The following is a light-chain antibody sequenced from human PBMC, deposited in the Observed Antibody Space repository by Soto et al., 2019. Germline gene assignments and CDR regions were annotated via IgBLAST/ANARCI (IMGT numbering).Light chain of an antibody. Sequence: QSALTQPASVSGSPGQSITISCTGTSSDVGAYNYVSWYQQHPGKAPKLMIYEVSNRPSGVSNRFSDSKSGNTASLTISGLQAEDEGDYYCSSYTSGSTWVFGGGTKVTVL. CDR2: EVS. CDR3: SSYTSGSTWV. CDR1: SSDVGAYNY. V-gene: IGLV2-14*01. J-gene: IGLJ3*02.